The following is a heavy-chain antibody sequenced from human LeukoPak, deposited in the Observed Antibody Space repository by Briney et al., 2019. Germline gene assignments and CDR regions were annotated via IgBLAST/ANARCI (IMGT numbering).Heavy chain of an antibody. CDR1: GGSISSGRYY. V-gene: IGHV4-61*02. CDR3: ARDYAPHRGGYYYYMDV. Sequence: SETLSLTCTVSGGSISSGRYYWSWIRQPAGKGLEWIGRIYTSGSTNYNPSLKSRVTISVDTSKNQFSLKLGSVTAADTAVYYCARDYAPHRGGYYYYMDVWGKGTTVTISS. D-gene: IGHD1-14*01. CDR2: IYTSGST. J-gene: IGHJ6*03.